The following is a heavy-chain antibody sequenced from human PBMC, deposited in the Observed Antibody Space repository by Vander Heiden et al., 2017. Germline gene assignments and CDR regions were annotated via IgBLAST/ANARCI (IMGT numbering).Heavy chain of an antibody. CDR3: ARDGGRLTGFSYVDY. CDR1: GFTFSSYS. V-gene: IGHV3-48*02. J-gene: IGHJ4*02. D-gene: IGHD3-9*01. CDR2: ISSSSSTI. Sequence: EVQLVESGGGLVQPGGSLRLSCAASGFTFSSYSMTWVRQAPGKGLVWVSYISSSSSTIYYADSVKGRFTISRDNAKNSLYLQMNSLRDEDTAVYYCARDGGRLTGFSYVDYWGQGTLVTVSS.